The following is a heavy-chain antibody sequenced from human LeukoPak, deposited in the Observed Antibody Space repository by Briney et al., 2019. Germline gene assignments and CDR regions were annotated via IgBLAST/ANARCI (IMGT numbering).Heavy chain of an antibody. CDR3: ATDLAMTTRDY. J-gene: IGHJ4*02. Sequence: ASVKVSCKVSGYTLTKFSMHWVRQAPGKGLEWMGGFDPDDGETIYAQKFQGRVTMTEDTSTDTAYVELSSLRSEDTAVYYCATDLAMTTRDYWGQGTLVSVSS. D-gene: IGHD4-11*01. CDR1: GYTLTKFS. V-gene: IGHV1-24*01. CDR2: FDPDDGET.